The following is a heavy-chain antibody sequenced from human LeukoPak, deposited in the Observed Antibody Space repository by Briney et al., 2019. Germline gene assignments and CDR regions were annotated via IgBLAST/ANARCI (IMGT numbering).Heavy chain of an antibody. CDR3: ARDPSGSFFNWFDP. CDR1: GGSISSYY. J-gene: IGHJ5*02. V-gene: IGHV4-59*01. CDR2: IYYSGGT. D-gene: IGHD1-26*01. Sequence: SETLSLTCTVSGGSISSYYWSWIRQPPGKGLEWSGYIYYSGGTNYNPSLKSRVTISVDTSKNQFSLRLRSVTAADTAVYYCARDPSGSFFNWFDPWGQGSLVTVSS.